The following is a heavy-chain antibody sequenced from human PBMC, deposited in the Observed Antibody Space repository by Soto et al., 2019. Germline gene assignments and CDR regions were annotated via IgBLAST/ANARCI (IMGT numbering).Heavy chain of an antibody. CDR2: ISSYNANT. CDR1: GYTFTSSG. D-gene: IGHD3-10*01. V-gene: IGHV1-18*01. J-gene: IGHJ6*02. CDR3: AREGVYRGAYYYYGMDV. Sequence: ASVKVSCKASGYTFTSSGISWGRQAPGQGLEWMGWISSYNANTNYEQKLQGRVTMTTDTSTNTAYMELRSLKFDDTAVYYCAREGVYRGAYYYYGMDVWGQGTTVTVSS.